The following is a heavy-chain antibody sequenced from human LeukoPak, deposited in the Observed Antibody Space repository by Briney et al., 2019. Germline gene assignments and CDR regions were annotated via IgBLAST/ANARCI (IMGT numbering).Heavy chain of an antibody. D-gene: IGHD2-15*01. J-gene: IGHJ4*02. V-gene: IGHV1-8*01. CDR3: AREMPGYCSGGSCYGGGEDY. CDR2: MNPNSGNT. CDR1: GYTFTSYD. Sequence: ASVKVSCKASGYTFTSYDINWVRQATGQGLEWMGRMNPNSGNTGYAQKFQGRVTMTRNTSISTAYMELSSLRSEDTAVYYCAREMPGYCSGGSCYGGGEDYWGQGTLVTVSS.